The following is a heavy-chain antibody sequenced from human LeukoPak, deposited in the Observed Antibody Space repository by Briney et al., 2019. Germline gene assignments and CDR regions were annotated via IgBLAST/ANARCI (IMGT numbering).Heavy chain of an antibody. CDR2: IKQDGSEK. J-gene: IGHJ6*02. CDR3: ARELYYYGMDV. V-gene: IGHV3-7*03. CDR1: RFTFSSYW. Sequence: GGSLRLSCAASRFTFSSYWMSWVRQAPGKGLEWVANIKQDGSEKYYVDSVKGRFTISRDNAKNSLYLQLNSLRAEDTAVYYCARELYYYGMDVWGQGTTVTVSS.